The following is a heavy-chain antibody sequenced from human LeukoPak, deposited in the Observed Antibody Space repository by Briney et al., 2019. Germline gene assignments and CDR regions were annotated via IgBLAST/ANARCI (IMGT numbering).Heavy chain of an antibody. Sequence: ASVKVSCKASGYTFTSYGISWVRQAPGQGLEWMGWISAYNGNTNYAQKLQGRVTMTTDTSTSTAYMELRSLRSEDTAVYYCARTSITIFGVATYGWFDPWGQGTLVTVSS. D-gene: IGHD3-3*01. CDR3: ARTSITIFGVATYGWFDP. CDR1: GYTFTSYG. CDR2: ISAYNGNT. J-gene: IGHJ5*02. V-gene: IGHV1-18*01.